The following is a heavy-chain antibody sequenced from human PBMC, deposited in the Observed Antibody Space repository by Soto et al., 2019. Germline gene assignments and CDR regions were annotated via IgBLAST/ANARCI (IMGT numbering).Heavy chain of an antibody. V-gene: IGHV4-31*03. J-gene: IGHJ4*02. Sequence: SLSLTSTVCGVRISTGWYYWSWIRQHPGKGLEWIGNIYYSGRTYYNPSLKSRVILSVDTSKNHFSLNLRSLTAADSAMYYCASVIAGDSEYYFDYCGQRALVTVSS. CDR1: GVRISTGWYY. D-gene: IGHD7-27*01. CDR2: IYYSGRT. CDR3: ASVIAGDSEYYFDY.